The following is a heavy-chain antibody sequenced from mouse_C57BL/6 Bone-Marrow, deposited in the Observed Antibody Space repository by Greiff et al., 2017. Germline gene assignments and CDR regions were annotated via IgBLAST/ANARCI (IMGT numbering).Heavy chain of an antibody. D-gene: IGHD1-1*01. J-gene: IGHJ3*01. Sequence: EVMLVESGEGLVKPGGSLKLSCAASGFTFSSYAMSWVLQTPEKRLEWVAYISSGGDYIYYADTVKGRFTISRDNARNTLYLQMSSLKSEDTAMYYCTRDRRGHYYGSKSWFAYWGQGTLVTVSA. CDR1: GFTFSSYA. CDR3: TRDRRGHYYGSKSWFAY. V-gene: IGHV5-9-1*02. CDR2: ISSGGDYI.